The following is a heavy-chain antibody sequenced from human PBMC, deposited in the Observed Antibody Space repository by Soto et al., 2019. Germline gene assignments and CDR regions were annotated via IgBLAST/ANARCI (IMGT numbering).Heavy chain of an antibody. D-gene: IGHD6-25*01. Sequence: PXESLKRSSKCSGNTCTSYWIALVRQLPGKGLEWLGSVYPGDSDRRDNPTFQGHVTMSVDKSSNTVYLQWSSLNASDTAMYYCARGGNQLEYWAQGVLVTVSS. CDR1: GNTCTSYW. J-gene: IGHJ4*02. CDR3: ARGGNQLEY. V-gene: IGHV5-51*01. CDR2: VYPGDSDR.